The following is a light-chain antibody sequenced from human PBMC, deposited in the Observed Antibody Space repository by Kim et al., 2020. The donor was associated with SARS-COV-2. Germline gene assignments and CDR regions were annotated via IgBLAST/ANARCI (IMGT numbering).Light chain of an antibody. J-gene: IGKJ2*01. V-gene: IGKV3-20*01. CDR1: QSVSSSY. CDR3: QQYGSSPPYT. Sequence: PGERATLSCRASQSVSSSYLAWYQQKPGQAPRLLIYGASSRATGIPDRFSGRGSGTDFTLTISRLEPEDFAVYYCQQYGSSPPYTFGQGTKL. CDR2: GAS.